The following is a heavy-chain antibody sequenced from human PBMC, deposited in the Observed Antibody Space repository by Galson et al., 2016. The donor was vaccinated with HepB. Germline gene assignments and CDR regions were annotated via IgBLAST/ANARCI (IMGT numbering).Heavy chain of an antibody. CDR1: GFSLSIYA. CDR3: AKSGKHLWSIDY. D-gene: IGHD5-18*01. CDR2: ISGSGGST. J-gene: IGHJ4*02. Sequence: SLRLSCAASGFSLSIYAMSWVRQAPGKGLEWVSGISGSGGSTTYADSVKGRSTISRDNSKNTLYLQMNSLRAEDTAIYYCAKSGKHLWSIDYWGQGALVTVSS. V-gene: IGHV3-23*01.